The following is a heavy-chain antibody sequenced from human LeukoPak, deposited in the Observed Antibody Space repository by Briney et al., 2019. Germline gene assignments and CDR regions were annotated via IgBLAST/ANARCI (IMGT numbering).Heavy chain of an antibody. CDR3: ARTVPYYDILTGYYPYYFDY. CDR2: IYYSGST. CDR1: GGSISSYY. V-gene: IGHV4-59*08. J-gene: IGHJ4*02. D-gene: IGHD3-9*01. Sequence: SETLSLTCTVSGGSISSYYWSWIRQPPGKGLEWIGCIYYSGSTNYNPSLKSRVTISVDTSKNQFSLKLSSVTAADTAVYYCARTVPYYDILTGYYPYYFDYWGQGTLVTVSS.